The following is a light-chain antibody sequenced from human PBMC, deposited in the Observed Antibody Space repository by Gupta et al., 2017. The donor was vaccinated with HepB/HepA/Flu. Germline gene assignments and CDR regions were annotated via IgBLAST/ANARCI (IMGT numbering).Light chain of an antibody. CDR2: AAS. Sequence: DIQMIQPPSPVSASVGDRVTITWRASPGIGNWLAWYQQKPGKAPKLLIYAASSLQSGVPSRFSGSGSWTDFTLSISSLQPEDFVTSYCRQANSFPRSFGQGTKLEI. J-gene: IGKJ2*04. CDR1: PGIGNW. CDR3: RQANSFPRS. V-gene: IGKV1-12*01.